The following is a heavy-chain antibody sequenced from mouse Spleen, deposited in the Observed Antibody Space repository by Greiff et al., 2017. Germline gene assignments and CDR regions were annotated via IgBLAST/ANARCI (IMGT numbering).Heavy chain of an antibody. V-gene: IGHV3-6*01. CDR3: ARNYYRYDNYYAMDY. CDR1: GYSITSGYY. J-gene: IGHJ4*01. CDR2: ISYDGSN. Sequence: EVKLMESGPGLVKPSQSLSLTCSVTGYSITSGYYWNWIRQFPGNKLEWMGYISYDGSNNYNPSLKNRISITRDTSKNQFFLKLNSVTTEDTATYYCARNYYRYDNYYAMDYWGQGTSVTVSS. D-gene: IGHD2-14*01.